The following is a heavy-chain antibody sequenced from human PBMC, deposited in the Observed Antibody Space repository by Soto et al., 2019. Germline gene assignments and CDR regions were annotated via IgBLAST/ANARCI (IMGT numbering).Heavy chain of an antibody. CDR2: INPNSGGT. D-gene: IGHD5-12*01. J-gene: IGHJ4*02. CDR3: AKGGGGYSGYDLAY. CDR1: GYTFIDFF. Sequence: ASGKVSCKASGYTFIDFFIYWVRQAPGQGLEWMGWINPNSGGTHYAEKFQGWVTLTRDTSISTTYMELSRLRSNDTAVYYCAKGGGGYSGYDLAYWGQGTLVTVSS. V-gene: IGHV1-2*04.